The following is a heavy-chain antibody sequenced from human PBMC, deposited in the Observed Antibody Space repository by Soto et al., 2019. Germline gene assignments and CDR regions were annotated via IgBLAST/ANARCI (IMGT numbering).Heavy chain of an antibody. J-gene: IGHJ6*02. CDR1: GGSISSYY. V-gene: IGHV4-59*01. D-gene: IGHD1-20*01. Sequence: SETLSLTCTVSGGSISSYYWSWIRQPPGKGLEWIGYIYYSGITNYNPSLKSRVTISVDTSKNQFSLKLSSVTDADTAVYYCARYKSNYYYGMDVWGQGTTVTVS. CDR2: IYYSGIT. CDR3: ARYKSNYYYGMDV.